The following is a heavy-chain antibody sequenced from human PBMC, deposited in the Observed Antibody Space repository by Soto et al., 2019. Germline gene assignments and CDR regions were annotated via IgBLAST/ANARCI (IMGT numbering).Heavy chain of an antibody. CDR2: IKSKTDGGTT. Sequence: GGSLRLSCAASGFTFSNAWMSWVRQAPGKGLEWVGRIKSKTDGGTTDYAAPVKGRFTISRDDSKNTLYLQMNSLKTEDTAVYYCTTVQTSWIREVPYYYYGMDVWGQGTTVTVSS. CDR1: GFTFSNAW. V-gene: IGHV3-15*01. D-gene: IGHD2-2*01. CDR3: TTVQTSWIREVPYYYYGMDV. J-gene: IGHJ6*02.